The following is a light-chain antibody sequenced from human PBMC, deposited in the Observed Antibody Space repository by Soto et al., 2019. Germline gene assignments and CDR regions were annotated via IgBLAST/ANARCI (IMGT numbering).Light chain of an antibody. CDR1: QSLVHSDGNTY. Sequence: DIVLTQAPLSSPVTLGQPASISCRSMQSLVHSDGNTYLSWLHQRPGQPPRLLIYKISKRFSGVPDRFSGSGAGTDFTLTITRVEAEDVGVYYCMQATHAPWAFGQGTKVEIK. V-gene: IGKV2-24*01. J-gene: IGKJ1*01. CDR2: KIS. CDR3: MQATHAPWA.